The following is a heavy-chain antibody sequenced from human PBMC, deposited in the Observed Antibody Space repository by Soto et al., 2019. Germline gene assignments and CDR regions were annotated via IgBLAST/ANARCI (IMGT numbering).Heavy chain of an antibody. V-gene: IGHV3-49*05. J-gene: IGHJ4*02. CDR1: GFTFGDYA. Sequence: EVQLVESGGGLVKPGRSLRLSCTASGFTFGDYAMSWFRQAPGKGLEWVGFIRSKAYGGTTEYAASVKGRFTISRDDSKSIAYLQMNSLKTEDTAVYYCTRAGQQLVRRVSDADYWGQGTLVTVSS. D-gene: IGHD6-13*01. CDR3: TRAGQQLVRRVSDADY. CDR2: IRSKAYGGTT.